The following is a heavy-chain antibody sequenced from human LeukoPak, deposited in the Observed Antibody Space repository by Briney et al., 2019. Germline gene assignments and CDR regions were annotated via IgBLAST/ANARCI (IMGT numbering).Heavy chain of an antibody. Sequence: ASVKVSCKASGYTFTSHGISWVRQAPGQGLEWMGWISPYNGNTNYAQRLQGRVTLTTDTSTSTAYMELRSLRSDDTAVYYCARFRGTSSWHQEVFDYWGQGAPVTVSS. V-gene: IGHV1-18*01. D-gene: IGHD2-15*01. CDR1: GYTFTSHG. J-gene: IGHJ4*02. CDR3: ARFRGTSSWHQEVFDY. CDR2: ISPYNGNT.